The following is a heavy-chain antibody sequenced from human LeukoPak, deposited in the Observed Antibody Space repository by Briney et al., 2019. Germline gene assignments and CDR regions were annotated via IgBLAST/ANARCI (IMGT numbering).Heavy chain of an antibody. CDR2: IYSGGST. Sequence: QTGGSLRLSCAASGFTVSSNYMSWVRQAPGKGLEWVSVIYSGGSTYYADPVKGRFTISRDNSKNTLYLQMNSLRAEDTAVYYCARGFSYGYLYFDYWGQGTLVTVSS. J-gene: IGHJ4*02. CDR1: GFTVSSNY. CDR3: ARGFSYGYLYFDY. D-gene: IGHD5-18*01. V-gene: IGHV3-66*01.